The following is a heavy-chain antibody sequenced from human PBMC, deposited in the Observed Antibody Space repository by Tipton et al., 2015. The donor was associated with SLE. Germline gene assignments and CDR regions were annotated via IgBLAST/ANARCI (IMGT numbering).Heavy chain of an antibody. J-gene: IGHJ5*02. CDR2: IYPSGST. D-gene: IGHD6-19*01. CDR1: GGSISSGGYY. CDR3: ARGSGGWRYNWFDP. Sequence: TLSLTCTVSGGSISSGGYYWSWIRQPAGKGLECIGRIYPSGSTNYNPSLKSRVTISVDTSKNQFSLKLNSVTAADTAVYYCARGSGGWRYNWFDPWGQGTLVTVSS. V-gene: IGHV4-61*02.